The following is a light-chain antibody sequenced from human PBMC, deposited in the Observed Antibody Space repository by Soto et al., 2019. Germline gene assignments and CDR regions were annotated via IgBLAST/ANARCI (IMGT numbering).Light chain of an antibody. CDR3: MQATQAST. V-gene: IGKV2-24*01. CDR1: QSIVHSDGNTY. J-gene: IGKJ2*01. Sequence: DIVLTQTPRSLHVTLGQPASISCRSSQSIVHSDGNTYVPWLQQRPGQPPGLLIYLLSNRFSVVPDTCRGSGSGRDLTLKISRVEADDVGVYDCMQATQASTFGQGTKLALK. CDR2: LLS.